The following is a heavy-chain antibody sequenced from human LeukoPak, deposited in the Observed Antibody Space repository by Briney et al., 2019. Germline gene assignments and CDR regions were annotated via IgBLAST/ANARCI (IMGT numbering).Heavy chain of an antibody. CDR2: MSFDGNFE. D-gene: IGHD1-7*01. CDR1: GFAFADYS. CDR3: ARVGETGTVTMELDL. Sequence: GGSLRLSCAASGFAFADYSLHWVRQAPGKGLEWVALMSFDGNFENFADSVKGRFTISRDTARNTLYLHMGSLGVEDSAVYYCARVGETGTVTMELDLWGLGALVTVSS. V-gene: IGHV3-30*04. J-gene: IGHJ1*01.